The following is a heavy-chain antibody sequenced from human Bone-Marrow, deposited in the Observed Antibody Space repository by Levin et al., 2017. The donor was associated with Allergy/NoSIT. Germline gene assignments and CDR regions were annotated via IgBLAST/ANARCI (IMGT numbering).Heavy chain of an antibody. Sequence: SETLSLTCSVSGGSISSSSYYWSWIRQPPGKGLEWIGYVYYNGRTNYNPSLKSRLTISVDRSKNQFSLKLSSVTVADTAVYYCARIQRTDFWGQGTLVTVSS. CDR1: GGSISSSSYY. CDR2: VYYNGRT. V-gene: IGHV4-61*05. D-gene: IGHD6-25*01. CDR3: ARIQRTDF. J-gene: IGHJ4*02.